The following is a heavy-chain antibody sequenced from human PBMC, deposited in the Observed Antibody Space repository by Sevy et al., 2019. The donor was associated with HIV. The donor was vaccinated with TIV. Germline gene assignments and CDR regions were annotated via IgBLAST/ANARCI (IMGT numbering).Heavy chain of an antibody. CDR3: AKDTASPSMTGYYYYGMDV. J-gene: IGHJ6*02. CDR2: ISWDGGST. D-gene: IGHD3-9*01. V-gene: IGHV3-43*01. Sequence: GGSLRLSCAASGFTFDDYTMHWVCQAPGKGLEWVSLISWDGGSTYYADSVKGRFTISRDNSKNSLYLQMNSLRTEDTALYYCAKDTASPSMTGYYYYGMDVWGQGTTVTVSS. CDR1: GFTFDDYT.